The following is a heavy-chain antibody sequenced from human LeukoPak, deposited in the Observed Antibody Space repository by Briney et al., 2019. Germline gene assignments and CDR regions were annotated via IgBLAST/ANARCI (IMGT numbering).Heavy chain of an antibody. V-gene: IGHV4-4*07. CDR2: IYTSGST. D-gene: IGHD3-10*01. Sequence: SETLSLTCAVYGGSFSGYYWSWIRQPAGKGLEWIGRIYTSGSTNYNPSLKSRVTMSVDTSKNKFSLKLSSVTAADTAVYYCAREAPGFGELLRDFDYWGQGTLVTVSS. CDR1: GGSFSGYY. J-gene: IGHJ4*02. CDR3: AREAPGFGELLRDFDY.